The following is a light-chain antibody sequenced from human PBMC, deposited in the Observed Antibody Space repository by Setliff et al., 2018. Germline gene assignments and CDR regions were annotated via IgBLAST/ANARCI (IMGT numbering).Light chain of an antibody. CDR3: SSCTRETTVV. CDR2: GVS. Sequence: QSALTQPASVSGPHGQSITISCTGTSSDIGAYNFVFWYQQHPGKAPRLIIHGVSERPSGISDRFSASKSGNTASLIISGLQTEDEADYYCSSCTRETTVVFGTGTKGTVL. CDR1: SSDIGAYNF. V-gene: IGLV2-14*03. J-gene: IGLJ1*01.